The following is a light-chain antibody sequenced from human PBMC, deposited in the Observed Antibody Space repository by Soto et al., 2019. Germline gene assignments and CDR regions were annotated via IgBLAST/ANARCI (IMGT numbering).Light chain of an antibody. J-gene: IGKJ4*01. CDR1: QSLLHSNGYNY. Sequence: DIVMPQSPLSLPVTPGEPASISCRSSQSLLHSNGYNYLDWYLQKPGQSPQLLIYWGSNRASGVPDRFSGSGSGTDFTLKISRVEAEDVGVYYCMQALQTRLTFGGGTKVEIK. V-gene: IGKV2-28*01. CDR2: WGS. CDR3: MQALQTRLT.